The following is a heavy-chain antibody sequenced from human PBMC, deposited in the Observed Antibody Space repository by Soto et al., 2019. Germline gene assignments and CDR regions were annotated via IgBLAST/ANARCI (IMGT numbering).Heavy chain of an antibody. D-gene: IGHD2-15*01. Sequence: GASVKVSCKASGFTFTASAVQWVRQARGQGLEWIGWIVLGSGNTNYARKFQDRVTITRDKSTSTAYLELSSLRSEDTAMYYCATRLGNIGWYWLDSWGQGTQVTVSS. J-gene: IGHJ4*02. V-gene: IGHV1-58*01. CDR1: GFTFTASA. CDR2: IVLGSGNT. CDR3: ATRLGNIGWYWLDS.